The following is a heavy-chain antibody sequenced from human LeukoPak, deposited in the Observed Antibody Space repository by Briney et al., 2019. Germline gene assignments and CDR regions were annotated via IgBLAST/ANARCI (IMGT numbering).Heavy chain of an antibody. J-gene: IGHJ6*03. CDR2: INHSGST. Sequence: SETLSLTCAVYGGSFSGYYWSWIRQPPGKGLKWIGEINHSGSTNYNPSLKSRVTISVDTSKNQFSLKLSSVTAADTAVYYCARDQVRYQLLFKVYYYYMDVWGKGTTVTVS. V-gene: IGHV4-34*01. D-gene: IGHD2-2*01. CDR1: GGSFSGYY. CDR3: ARDQVRYQLLFKVYYYYMDV.